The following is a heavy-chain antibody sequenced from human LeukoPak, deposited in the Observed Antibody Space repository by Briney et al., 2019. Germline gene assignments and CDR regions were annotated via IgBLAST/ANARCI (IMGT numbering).Heavy chain of an antibody. J-gene: IGHJ4*02. CDR2: IYYSGST. Sequence: SETLSLTCTVSGGSISSSNYFWGWIRQPPGKGLEWIGYIYYSGSTNYNPSLKSRVTISVDTSKNQFSLKLSSVTAADTAVYYCARGDVYFDYWGQGTLVTVSS. CDR3: ARGDVYFDY. D-gene: IGHD3-16*01. CDR1: GGSISSSNYF. V-gene: IGHV4-61*05.